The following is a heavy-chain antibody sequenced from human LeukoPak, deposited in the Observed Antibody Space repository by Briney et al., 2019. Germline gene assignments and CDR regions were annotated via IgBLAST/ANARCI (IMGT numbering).Heavy chain of an antibody. CDR1: GGSISGYY. CDR2: IYYSGST. V-gene: IGHV4-59*01. D-gene: IGHD3-22*01. Sequence: SETLSLTCTLSGGSISGYYWSWIRKPPGKGLEWIGYIYYSGSTNYNPSLKSRVTISVDTSKNQFSLKLSSVTAADTAVYYCAADRGVYYDSSGYYGHDAFDIRGQGTMVTVSS. J-gene: IGHJ3*02. CDR3: AADRGVYYDSSGYYGHDAFDI.